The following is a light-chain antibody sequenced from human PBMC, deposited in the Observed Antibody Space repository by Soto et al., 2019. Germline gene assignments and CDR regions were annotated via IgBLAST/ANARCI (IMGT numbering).Light chain of an antibody. V-gene: IGKV1-5*01. Sequence: DIQMTQSPSTLSASVGDRFTITCRASQTISSWLAWYEQKPGKAPKLLIYDASSSESGVPSRCSGSGSGSDYALTISSRQPEDFASYYCQHYNSYSLTFGQGTMGES. CDR2: DAS. J-gene: IGKJ1*01. CDR3: QHYNSYSLT. CDR1: QTISSW.